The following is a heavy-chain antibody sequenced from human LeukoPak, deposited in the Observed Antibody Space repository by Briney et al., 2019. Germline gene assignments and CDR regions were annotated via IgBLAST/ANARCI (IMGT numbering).Heavy chain of an antibody. CDR3: ALIVVVPAAILDY. D-gene: IGHD2-2*01. CDR1: GGSISSYY. J-gene: IGHJ4*02. V-gene: IGHV4-34*01. CDR2: INHSGST. Sequence: SETLSLTCTVSGGSISSYYWSWIRQPPGKGLEWIGEINHSGSTNYNPSLKSRVTISVDTSKNQFSLKLSSVTAADTAVYYCALIVVVPAAILDYWGQGTLVTVSS.